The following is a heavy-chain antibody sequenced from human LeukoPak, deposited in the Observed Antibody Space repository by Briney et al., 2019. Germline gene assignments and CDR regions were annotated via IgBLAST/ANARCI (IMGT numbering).Heavy chain of an antibody. D-gene: IGHD3-3*01. CDR3: ARDLDGGSIFGVVLPQNYYYGMDV. Sequence: ASVKVSCKASRYTFTNYYTHWVRQAPGQGLDWMVIMNPSGGSTSYAQKFQGRVTMTRDTSTSTVYMELSSLRSEDTAVYYCARDLDGGSIFGVVLPQNYYYGMDVWGQGTTVTVSS. CDR2: MNPSGGST. CDR1: RYTFTNYY. J-gene: IGHJ6*02. V-gene: IGHV1-46*01.